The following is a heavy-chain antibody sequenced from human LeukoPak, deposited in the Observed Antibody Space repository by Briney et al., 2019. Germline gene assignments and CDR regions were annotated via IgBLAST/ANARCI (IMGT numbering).Heavy chain of an antibody. V-gene: IGHV3-30*07. CDR3: ARRVPSQVITDYFDY. D-gene: IGHD3-16*01. CDR2: ISYGGSNK. Sequence: GRSLRLSCEASGFKFFTFAMHWVRRAPGKGLEWVAIISYGGSNKYYGDSVKGRFTISRDNAKNSLSLQMNSLRAEDTAVYYCARRVPSQVITDYFDYWGQGTLVTVSS. CDR1: GFKFFTFA. J-gene: IGHJ4*02.